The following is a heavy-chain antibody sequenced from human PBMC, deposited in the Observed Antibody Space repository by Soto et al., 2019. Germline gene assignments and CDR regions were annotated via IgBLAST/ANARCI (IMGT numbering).Heavy chain of an antibody. CDR3: ARDRARGSSGWYGMDV. J-gene: IGHJ6*02. V-gene: IGHV3-48*02. Sequence: GGSLRLSCAASGFTFSSYSMNGVRQAPGKGLEWVSYISSSSSTIYYADSVKGRFTISRDNAKNSLYLQMNSLRDEDTAVYYCARDRARGSSGWYGMDVWGQGTTVTVSS. CDR1: GFTFSSYS. CDR2: ISSSSSTI. D-gene: IGHD6-19*01.